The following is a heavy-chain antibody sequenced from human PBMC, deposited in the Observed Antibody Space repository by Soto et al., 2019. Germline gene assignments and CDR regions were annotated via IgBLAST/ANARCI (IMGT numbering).Heavy chain of an antibody. Sequence: EVQLVESGGGLVKPGGSLRLSCAASGFTFSTYSMNWFRQAPGKGLEWVSSISSSSSYIYYADSVKGRFTISRDNAKNSLYLKMNSLRAEDTAVYYCARYDSSGYYWPYYYYGMDVWGQGTTVTVSS. J-gene: IGHJ6*02. D-gene: IGHD3-22*01. CDR2: ISSSSSYI. CDR3: ARYDSSGYYWPYYYYGMDV. V-gene: IGHV3-21*01. CDR1: GFTFSTYS.